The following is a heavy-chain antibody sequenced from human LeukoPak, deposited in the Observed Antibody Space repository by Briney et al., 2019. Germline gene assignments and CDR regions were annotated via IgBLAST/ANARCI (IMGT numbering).Heavy chain of an antibody. J-gene: IGHJ3*02. V-gene: IGHV3-74*01. D-gene: IGHD2-2*01. CDR2: INSDGSTT. CDR3: ARGPGAFDI. Sequence: GGSLRLSCEASGFMFSNYWMHWVRQAPGKGLVWVSRINSDGSTTSYADSVKGRFTISRDNAKNTLFLQMNSLRAEDTAVYYCARGPGAFDIWGQGTMVTVSS. CDR1: GFMFSNYW.